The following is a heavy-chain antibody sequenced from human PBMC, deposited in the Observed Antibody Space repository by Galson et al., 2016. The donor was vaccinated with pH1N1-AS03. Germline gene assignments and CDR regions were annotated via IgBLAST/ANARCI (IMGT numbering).Heavy chain of an antibody. J-gene: IGHJ3*02. CDR1: GVTFSYYW. CDR3: SRDPRTAFDI. Sequence: SLRLSCAASGVTFSYYWMHWVRQAPGKGLVWVSGINSDRSGTMYADSVKGRFTISRDNAKNTLYLQMNSLRAEDTAIYYCSRDPRTAFDIWGQGTTVTVSS. CDR2: INSDRSGT. V-gene: IGHV3-74*03.